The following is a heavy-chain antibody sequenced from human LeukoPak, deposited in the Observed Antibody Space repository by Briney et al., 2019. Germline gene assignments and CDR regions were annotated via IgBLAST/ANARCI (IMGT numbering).Heavy chain of an antibody. CDR1: GGSINHYY. CDR3: ARQLGFCFSTSCRYFSFDY. D-gene: IGHD2-2*01. CDR2: SYYIEST. V-gene: IGHV4-59*08. J-gene: IGHJ4*02. Sequence: KPSGTLSLTCTVSGGSINHYYWSWIRQPPGKGLEWIGYSYYIESTNYNPSLKSRVTISVDTSRNRFSLQLSSLTAADTAVYYCARQLGFCFSTSCRYFSFDYWGRGTLITVSS.